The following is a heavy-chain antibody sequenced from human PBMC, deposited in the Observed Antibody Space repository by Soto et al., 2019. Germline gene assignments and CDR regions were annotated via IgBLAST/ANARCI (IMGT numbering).Heavy chain of an antibody. J-gene: IGHJ5*02. Sequence: QVQLQQWGAGLLKPSETLSLTCAVYGGSFSGYYWSWIRQPPGKGLEWIGEINHSGSTNYNPSLKSRVTIAVDTSKNQFSLKLSSVTAADTAVYYCAVGTTGGDYVRAWFDTWGQGTLVTVAS. V-gene: IGHV4-34*01. CDR1: GGSFSGYY. CDR2: INHSGST. CDR3: AVGTTGGDYVRAWFDT. D-gene: IGHD4-17*01.